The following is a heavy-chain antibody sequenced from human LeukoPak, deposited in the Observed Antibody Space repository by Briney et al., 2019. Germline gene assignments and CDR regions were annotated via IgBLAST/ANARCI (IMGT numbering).Heavy chain of an antibody. J-gene: IGHJ4*02. D-gene: IGHD6-13*01. CDR3: ARGRRRLAAPGATPPGPYFDC. V-gene: IGHV3-21*01. Sequence: GGSLRLSCAASGFTFSSYTMNWVRQAPGKGLEWVSSINIYYADSVKGRFTISRDNAENSLYLQTSTLRAEDTAVYYCARGRRRLAAPGATPPGPYFDCWGQGTLVTVSS. CDR2: INI. CDR1: GFTFSSYT.